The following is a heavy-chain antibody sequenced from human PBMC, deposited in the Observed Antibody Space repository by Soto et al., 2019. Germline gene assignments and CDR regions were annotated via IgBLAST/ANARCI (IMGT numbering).Heavy chain of an antibody. D-gene: IGHD3-10*01. Sequence: QLQLQEPGSGLVKPSQTLSLTCAVSGGSISSGGYSWSWIRQPPGKGLEWIGYIYHSGSTYYNPSLKSRVTISVDRSKNQFSLKLSSVTAADTAVYYCAKSGSYYNPYYYYGMDVWGQGTTVTVSS. CDR2: IYHSGST. J-gene: IGHJ6*02. V-gene: IGHV4-30-2*01. CDR1: GGSISSGGYS. CDR3: AKSGSYYNPYYYYGMDV.